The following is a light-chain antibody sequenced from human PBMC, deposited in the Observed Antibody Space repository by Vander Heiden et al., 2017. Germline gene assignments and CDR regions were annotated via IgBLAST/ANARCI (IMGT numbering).Light chain of an antibody. CDR3: QQYNSYPWT. V-gene: IGKV1-5*01. CDR2: DAF. Sequence: DIQMTQSPSTLSASVGDRVTITCRASQSISSWLAWYQQKPGKGPKLLIHDAFSLERGVPSRFRRSGSGTEFTLTISSLQPDDFATYYCQQYNSYPWTVGQGTKVEIK. CDR1: QSISSW. J-gene: IGKJ1*01.